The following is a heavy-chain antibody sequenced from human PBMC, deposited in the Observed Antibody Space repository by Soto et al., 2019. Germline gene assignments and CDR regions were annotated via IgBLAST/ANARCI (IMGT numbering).Heavy chain of an antibody. V-gene: IGHV4-59*08. CDR2: IYYSGST. Sequence: QVQLQESGPGLVKPSETLSLTGTVSVGSISSYYWSWIGQPPGKGLEWIGYIYYSGSTNYNPSLKSRVTISVDTSKNQFSLKLSSVTAADTAVYYCARRYGGNLDYWGQGTLVTVSS. J-gene: IGHJ4*02. CDR1: VGSISSYY. CDR3: ARRYGGNLDY. D-gene: IGHD2-15*01.